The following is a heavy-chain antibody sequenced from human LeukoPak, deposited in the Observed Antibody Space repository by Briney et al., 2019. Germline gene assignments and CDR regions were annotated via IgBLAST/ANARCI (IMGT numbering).Heavy chain of an antibody. CDR3: ARDIDDSGRGT. D-gene: IGHD3-22*01. J-gene: IGHJ5*02. CDR2: IIPIFGTA. Sequence: GASVKVSCKASGYTFTGYYMHWVRQAPGQGLEWMGGIIPIFGTANYAQKFQGRVTITTDESTSTAYMELSSLRSEDTAVYYCARDIDDSGRGTWGQGTLVTVSS. V-gene: IGHV1-69*05. CDR1: GYTFTGYY.